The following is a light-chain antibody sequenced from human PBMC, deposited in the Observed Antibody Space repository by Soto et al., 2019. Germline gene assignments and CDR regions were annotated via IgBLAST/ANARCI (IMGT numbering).Light chain of an antibody. CDR2: AVS. J-gene: IGKJ5*01. V-gene: IGKV1-12*01. CDR1: QDISSW. CDR3: QQANSFPIT. Sequence: DIQMIQSPSSVSAYVGDRVTITRRASQDISSWLAWYQQRPGKATKLLIYAVSSLESGVPSRFSGSGSGTDFTLTISSLQPEDFATYYCQQANSFPITFGQGTRLEIK.